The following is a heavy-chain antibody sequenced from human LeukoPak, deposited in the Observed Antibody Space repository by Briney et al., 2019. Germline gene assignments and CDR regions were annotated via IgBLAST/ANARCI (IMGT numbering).Heavy chain of an antibody. CDR1: GFTFNNYG. Sequence: GGSLRLSCAASGFTFNNYGMSWARQAPGKGLEWVSEISNTGGSTYYGDSVQGRFTISRDNSEDTLYLQMDSLSAEDTAIYYCAKGIDNRGNPFDYWGQGTLVTVST. CDR3: AKGIDNRGNPFDY. CDR2: ISNTGGST. D-gene: IGHD2/OR15-2a*01. J-gene: IGHJ4*02. V-gene: IGHV3-23*01.